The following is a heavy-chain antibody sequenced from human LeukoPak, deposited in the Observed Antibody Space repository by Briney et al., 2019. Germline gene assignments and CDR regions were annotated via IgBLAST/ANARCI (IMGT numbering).Heavy chain of an antibody. J-gene: IGHJ4*02. CDR3: AXGGXMVRILFDY. Sequence: TLSXXCXVSGGSISSYYWSWIRQPAGKGLEWIGRIYYSGSTYYNPSLKSRVTISVDTSKNQFSLKLSSVTAADTAVYYCAXGGXMVRILFDYWGQGTLVTVSS. V-gene: IGHV4-4*07. D-gene: IGHD5-18*01. CDR2: IYYSGST. CDR1: GGSISSYY.